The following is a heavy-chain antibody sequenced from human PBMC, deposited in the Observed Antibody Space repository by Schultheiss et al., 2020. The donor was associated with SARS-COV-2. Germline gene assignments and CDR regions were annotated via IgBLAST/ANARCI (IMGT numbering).Heavy chain of an antibody. J-gene: IGHJ4*02. Sequence: SETLSLTCAVSGGSISSSNWWSWVRQPPGKGLEWIGEINHSGSTYYNPSLKSRVTISVDTSKNQFSLKLSSVTAADTAVYYCARRAVAGSGYDYWGQGTLVTVSS. CDR2: INHSGST. D-gene: IGHD6-19*01. CDR1: GGSISSSNW. V-gene: IGHV4-4*02. CDR3: ARRAVAGSGYDY.